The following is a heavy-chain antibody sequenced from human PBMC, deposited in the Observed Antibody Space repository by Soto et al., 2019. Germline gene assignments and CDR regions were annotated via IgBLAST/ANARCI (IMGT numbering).Heavy chain of an antibody. CDR2: MNPNSGNT. CDR1: GYTFTSYD. Sequence: ASVKVSCKASGYTFTSYDINWVRQATGQGLEWMGWMNPNSGNTGYAQKFQGRVTMTRNTSISTAYMELSSLRSEDTAVYYCARGARIAAAGSYYGMDVWGQGTTVTVS. V-gene: IGHV1-8*01. CDR3: ARGARIAAAGSYYGMDV. D-gene: IGHD6-13*01. J-gene: IGHJ6*02.